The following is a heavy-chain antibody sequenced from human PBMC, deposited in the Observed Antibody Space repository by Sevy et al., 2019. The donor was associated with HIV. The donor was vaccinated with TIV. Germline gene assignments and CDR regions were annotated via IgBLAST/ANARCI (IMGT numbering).Heavy chain of an antibody. J-gene: IGHJ3*02. CDR1: GFTFSNVW. V-gene: IGHV3-15*01. Sequence: GGSLRLSCAASGFTFSNVWMSWVRQAPGKGLEWVGRIKSKTDGGTTDYAAPVKGRFCISRDDSKNTLYLEMNSLKTEDTAVYYCTTDHPRDGEDAFDMWGQGTMVTVSS. CDR3: TTDHPRDGEDAFDM. CDR2: IKSKTDGGTT.